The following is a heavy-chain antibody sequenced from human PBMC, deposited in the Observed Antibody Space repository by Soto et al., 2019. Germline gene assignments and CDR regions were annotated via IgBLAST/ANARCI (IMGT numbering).Heavy chain of an antibody. D-gene: IGHD3-22*01. CDR1: GYTFTGYY. CDR3: ARDFHYDSSGSLGY. V-gene: IGHV1-2*02. CDR2: INPNSGGT. J-gene: IGHJ4*02. Sequence: WASVKVSCEASGYTFTGYYMHWVRQAPGQGLEWMGWINPNSGGTNYAQKFQGRVTMTRDTSISTAYMELSRLRSDDTAVYYCARDFHYDSSGSLGYWGQGTLVTVSS.